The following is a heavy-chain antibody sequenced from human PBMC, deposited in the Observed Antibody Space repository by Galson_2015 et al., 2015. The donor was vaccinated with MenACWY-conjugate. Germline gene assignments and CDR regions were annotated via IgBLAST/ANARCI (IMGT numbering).Heavy chain of an antibody. J-gene: IGHJ4*02. D-gene: IGHD2-2*01. CDR3: TADNSGGLDY. Sequence: SVKVSCKASGYIFTNFYVHWVRQAPGHGLEWVGVSHPGGRSTTYAQKFQGRVTTTGDTSTSTVYMELSSLRSEDTALYYCTADNSGGLDYWGQGTPVTVSS. CDR2: SHPGGRST. V-gene: IGHV1-46*01. CDR1: GYIFTNFY.